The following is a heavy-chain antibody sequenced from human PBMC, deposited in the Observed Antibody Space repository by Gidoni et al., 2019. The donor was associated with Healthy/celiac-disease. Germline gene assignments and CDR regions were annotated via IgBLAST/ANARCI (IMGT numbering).Heavy chain of an antibody. CDR2: INHSGST. Sequence: QVQLQQWGAGLLKPSETLSLTCAVYGGSFSGYYWSWIRQPPGKGLEWIGEINHSGSTNYNPSLKSRVTISVDTSKNQCSLKLSSVTAADTAVYYCARGRLTIFGVVRSPFYYGMDVWGQGTTVTVSS. CDR1: GGSFSGYY. V-gene: IGHV4-34*01. CDR3: ARGRLTIFGVVRSPFYYGMDV. D-gene: IGHD3-3*01. J-gene: IGHJ6*02.